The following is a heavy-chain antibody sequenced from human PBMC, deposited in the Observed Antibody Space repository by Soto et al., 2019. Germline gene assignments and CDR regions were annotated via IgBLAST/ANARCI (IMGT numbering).Heavy chain of an antibody. Sequence: GGSLRLSCAASGFTFSNYGMSMSWVRQTPGKGLEWVSDISGSGGITNYADSVKGRFTISRDNAKNTLYLQMNSLRAEDTAVYYCARSGDFDWLSVGYYYCYMDVWGKGTTVTVSS. CDR1: GFTFSNYG. D-gene: IGHD3-9*01. CDR3: ARSGDFDWLSVGYYYCYMDV. J-gene: IGHJ6*03. V-gene: IGHV3-23*01. CDR2: ISGSGGIT.